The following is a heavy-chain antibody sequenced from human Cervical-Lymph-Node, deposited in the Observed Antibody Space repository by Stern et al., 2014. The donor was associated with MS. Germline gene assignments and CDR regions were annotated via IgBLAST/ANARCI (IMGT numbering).Heavy chain of an antibody. CDR3: AGGTVAGLFDF. Sequence: VQLGESGPGLVKPSQTLSLTCTVSGGSINIGDYYWSWIRHLPGKGLEWIGYSYIIGSSSYNPSLKSRVSISVDTSKNQFSLNLNAVTAADTAVYYCAGGTVAGLFDFWGQGTLVTVSS. CDR1: GGSINIGDYY. J-gene: IGHJ4*02. V-gene: IGHV4-31*03. D-gene: IGHD6-19*01. CDR2: SYIIGSS.